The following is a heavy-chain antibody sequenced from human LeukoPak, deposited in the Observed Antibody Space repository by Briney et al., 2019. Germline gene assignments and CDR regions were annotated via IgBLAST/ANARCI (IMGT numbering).Heavy chain of an antibody. CDR2: ISSSGSTI. CDR3: AREFLAYCGGDCPFDP. J-gene: IGHJ5*02. CDR1: GFTFSSYW. Sequence: PGGSLRLSCAASGFTFSSYWMSWIRQAPGKGLEWVSYISSSGSTIYYADSVKGRFTISRDNAKNSLYLQMNSLRAEDTAVYYCAREFLAYCGGDCPFDPWGQGTLVTVSS. D-gene: IGHD2-21*02. V-gene: IGHV3-11*01.